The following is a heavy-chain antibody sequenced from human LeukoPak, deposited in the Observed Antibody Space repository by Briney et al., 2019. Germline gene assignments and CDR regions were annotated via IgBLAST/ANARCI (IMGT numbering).Heavy chain of an antibody. J-gene: IGHJ6*04. CDR1: GFTFSSYE. V-gene: IGHV3-48*03. CDR3: AREGYYGSGSSQYYYYGMDV. D-gene: IGHD3-10*01. CDR2: ISSSGSTI. Sequence: PGGSLRLSCAASGFTFSSYEMNWVRQAPGKGLEWVSYISSSGSTIYYADSVKGRFIISRDNAKNSLYLQMNSLRAEDTAVYYCAREGYYGSGSSQYYYYGMDVWGKGTTVTVSS.